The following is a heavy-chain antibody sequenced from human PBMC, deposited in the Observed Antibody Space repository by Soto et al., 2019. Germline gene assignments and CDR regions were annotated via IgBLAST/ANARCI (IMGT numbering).Heavy chain of an antibody. Sequence: ASVKVSCKASGYTITNYGISWVRQAPGQGLEWMGWVSGYSGNTNYAQRVQGRVTMTTDSSTSTAYMELRSLCYDETAVYYCARAPRNVTPATGIRDFDYWGQGALVTVSS. D-gene: IGHD6-13*01. CDR1: GYTITNYG. CDR2: VSGYSGNT. V-gene: IGHV1-18*01. CDR3: ARAPRNVTPATGIRDFDY. J-gene: IGHJ4*02.